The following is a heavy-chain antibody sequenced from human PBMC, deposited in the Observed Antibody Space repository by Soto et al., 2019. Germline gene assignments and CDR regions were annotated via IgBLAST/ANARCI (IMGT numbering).Heavy chain of an antibody. CDR2: ISAYNGNT. CDR3: ARDLAAAGPFDC. V-gene: IGHV1-18*01. D-gene: IGHD6-13*01. CDR1: GYTFTNYA. J-gene: IGHJ4*02. Sequence: QVQLVQSGAEVKKPGASVKVSCKASGYTFTNYAFSWVRQAPGQGLEWMGWISAYNGNTNYPQKLQGGVTMTTDTSTSTAYMELRSLRSDETAVYYCARDLAAAGPFDCWGQGTLVTVSS.